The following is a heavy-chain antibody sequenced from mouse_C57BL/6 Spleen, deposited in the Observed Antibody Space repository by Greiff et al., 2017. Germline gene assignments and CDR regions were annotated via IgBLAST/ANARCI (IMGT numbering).Heavy chain of an antibody. Sequence: QVQLQQPGAELVKPGASVKMSCKASGYTFTSYWIPWVKQRPGQGLEWIGEIYPGSGSTNYNEKFKSKATLTVDTSSSTAYMQLSSLTSEDSSVDYWARRTTVVANYCEYWGQGTTLTVSS. V-gene: IGHV1-55*01. J-gene: IGHJ2*01. CDR1: GYTFTSYW. D-gene: IGHD1-1*01. CDR3: ARRTTVVANYCEY. CDR2: IYPGSGST.